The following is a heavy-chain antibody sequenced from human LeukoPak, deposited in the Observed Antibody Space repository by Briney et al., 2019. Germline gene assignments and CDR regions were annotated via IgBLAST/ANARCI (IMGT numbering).Heavy chain of an antibody. D-gene: IGHD6-19*01. CDR3: ARVDLGGWLYYFDY. J-gene: IGHJ4*02. CDR1: GYTFTSYG. CDR2: ISAYNGNT. V-gene: IGHV1-18*04. Sequence: ASVKVSSKASGYTFTSYGISWVRQAPGQGLEWMGWISAYNGNTNYAQKLQGRVTMTTDTSTSTAYMELRSLRSDDTAVYYCARVDLGGWLYYFDYWGQGTLVAVSS.